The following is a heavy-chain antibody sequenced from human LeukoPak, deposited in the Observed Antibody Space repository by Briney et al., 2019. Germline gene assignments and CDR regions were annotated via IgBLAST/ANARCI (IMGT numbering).Heavy chain of an antibody. CDR2: IYSGGST. J-gene: IGHJ2*01. D-gene: IGHD4-17*01. V-gene: IGHV3-53*01. Sequence: GGSLRLSCAASGFTVSSNYMSWVRQAPGKGLEWVSVIYSGGSTYYADSVKGRFTISRDNSKNTLYLQMNSLRAEDTAVYYCARHYGDYVSGPYYWYFDLWGRGILVTVSS. CDR1: GFTVSSNY. CDR3: ARHYGDYVSGPYYWYFDL.